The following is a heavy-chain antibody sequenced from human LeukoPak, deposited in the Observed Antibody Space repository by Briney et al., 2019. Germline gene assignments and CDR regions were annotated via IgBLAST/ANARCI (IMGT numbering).Heavy chain of an antibody. CDR2: IYYSGST. CDR3: ARSPDYGDYFDY. V-gene: IGHV4-39*07. J-gene: IGHJ4*02. Sequence: PSQTLSLTCTVSGGSISSGSYYWSWIRQPPGKGLEWIGSIYYSGSTYYNPSLKSRVTISVDTSKNLFSLKLTSVTAADTAVYYCARSPDYGDYFDYWGQGTLVTVSS. CDR1: GGSISSGSYY. D-gene: IGHD4-17*01.